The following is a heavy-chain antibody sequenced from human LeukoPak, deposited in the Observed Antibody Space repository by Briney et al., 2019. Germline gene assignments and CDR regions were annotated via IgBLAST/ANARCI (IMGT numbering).Heavy chain of an antibody. Sequence: GGSLRLSCAASGFPFNSYWMSRVRQAPGRGLEWVANIKEDGSEKFYVDSVKGRFTISRDNAKNSLFLQMTSLRAEDTALYYCAPEVWELQGASDIWGQGTMVTVSS. V-gene: IGHV3-7*01. CDR3: APEVWELQGASDI. CDR2: IKEDGSEK. J-gene: IGHJ3*02. D-gene: IGHD1-26*01. CDR1: GFPFNSYW.